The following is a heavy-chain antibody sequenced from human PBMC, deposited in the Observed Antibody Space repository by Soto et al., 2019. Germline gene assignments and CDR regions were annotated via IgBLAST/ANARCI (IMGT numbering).Heavy chain of an antibody. V-gene: IGHV3-11*01. D-gene: IGHD1-1*01. CDR1: GFTFSDSY. CDR2: ISANGDIV. J-gene: IGHJ4*02. Sequence: QVQLVESGGGVVKPGGSPRLSCAASGFTFSDSYMSWIRQAPGKGLEWISYISANGDIVYYADSVKGRFTISRDNAKNSLYLHMNSLSPEDTAVYYCAREGLDGVFDYWGQGTRVTVSS. CDR3: AREGLDGVFDY.